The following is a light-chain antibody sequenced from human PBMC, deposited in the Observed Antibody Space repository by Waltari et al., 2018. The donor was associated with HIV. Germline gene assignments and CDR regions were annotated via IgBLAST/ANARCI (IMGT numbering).Light chain of an antibody. J-gene: IGLJ3*02. V-gene: IGLV2-18*02. CDR1: SSYVGSSNR. Sequence: QSALTQPPSVSGSPGQSVTISCTGTSSYVGSSNRVSWYQPFPGTAPKLLIHEVSNRPSGGPCRCSGSKSGNTASLTISGLQADDESEYYCSSYTTTSTIWVFGGGTKLTVL. CDR2: EVS. CDR3: SSYTTTSTIWV.